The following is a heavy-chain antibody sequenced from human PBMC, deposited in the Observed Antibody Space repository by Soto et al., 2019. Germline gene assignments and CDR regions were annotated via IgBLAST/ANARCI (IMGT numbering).Heavy chain of an antibody. CDR1: GGSISSYY. CDR3: AREPGL. CDR2: IYYSGST. Sequence: QVQLQESGPGLVKPSETLSLTCTVSGGSISSYYWSGIRQPPGKGLEWIGYIYYSGSTNYNPSLKSRVTISVDTSKNQFSLKLSSVTAADTAVYYCAREPGLWGQGTLVTVSS. J-gene: IGHJ4*02. V-gene: IGHV4-59*01.